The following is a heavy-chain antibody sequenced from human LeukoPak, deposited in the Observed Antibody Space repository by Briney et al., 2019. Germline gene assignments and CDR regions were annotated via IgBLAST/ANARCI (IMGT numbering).Heavy chain of an antibody. Sequence: GATVKVSCKASGYTFTTYGISWVRQAPGQGLEWMAWISAYNGNTNYAQNLQGRFTMTTDTSTSTAYMELRSLRSDDTAVYYCARDGSGWYSAMLSYDYWGQGTLVTVSS. CDR3: ARDGSGWYSAMLSYDY. CDR1: GYTFTTYG. D-gene: IGHD6-19*01. CDR2: ISAYNGNT. J-gene: IGHJ4*02. V-gene: IGHV1-18*01.